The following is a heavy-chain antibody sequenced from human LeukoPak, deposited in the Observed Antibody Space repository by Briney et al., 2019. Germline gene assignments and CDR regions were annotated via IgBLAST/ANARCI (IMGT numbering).Heavy chain of an antibody. CDR3: ARGYSLVWVPNFDY. V-gene: IGHV1-3*01. D-gene: IGHD3-16*01. J-gene: IGHJ4*02. CDR2: INAGNGNT. CDR1: GYTFTGYY. Sequence: GASVKVSCKASGYTFTGYYMHWVRQAPGQRLEWMGRINAGNGNTKYSQKFQGRVTITRDTSASTAYMELSSLSSEDTAVYYCARGYSLVWVPNFDYWGQGTLVTVSS.